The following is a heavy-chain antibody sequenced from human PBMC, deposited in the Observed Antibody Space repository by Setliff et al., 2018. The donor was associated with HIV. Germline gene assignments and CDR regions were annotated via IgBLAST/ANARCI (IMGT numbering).Heavy chain of an antibody. Sequence: PGGSLRLSCAASGFTFSSYSMNWVRQAPGKGLEWVSSISSSSSYIYYADSVKGRFTISRDNAKNSLYLQMNSLRAEDTAVYYCAKDLGLREGSSPFDNWGQGTLVTVSS. CDR2: ISSSSSYI. CDR3: AKDLGLREGSSPFDN. J-gene: IGHJ4*02. D-gene: IGHD3-16*01. CDR1: GFTFSSYS. V-gene: IGHV3-21*01.